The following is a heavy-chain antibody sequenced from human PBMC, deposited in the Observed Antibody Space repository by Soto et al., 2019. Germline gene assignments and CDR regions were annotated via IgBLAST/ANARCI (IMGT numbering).Heavy chain of an antibody. J-gene: IGHJ4*02. Sequence: GGSLRLSCAASGFTFSSAWMSWVRQAPGKGLEWVGRIKSKTYGGTTDYAAPVKGRFTISRDDSKNTVYLQMNSLKTEDTAVYYCTTISYFHFDYWGQGTLVTVSS. CDR1: GFTFSSAW. CDR2: IKSKTYGGTT. CDR3: TTISYFHFDY. V-gene: IGHV3-15*01. D-gene: IGHD1-26*01.